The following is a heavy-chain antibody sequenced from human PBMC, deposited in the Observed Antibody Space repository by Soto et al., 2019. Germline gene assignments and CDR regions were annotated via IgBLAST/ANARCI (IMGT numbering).Heavy chain of an antibody. J-gene: IGHJ4*02. CDR2: INGSGGST. CDR1: GFTFSSYA. Sequence: GGSLRLSCAASGFTFSSYAMSWVRQAPGKGLEWVSAINGSGGSTYYTDSVKGRFTISRDNSKNTLYLQMNSLSAEDRAVYYCAKESGSYFDYWGQGTLVTVSS. D-gene: IGHD1-26*01. CDR3: AKESGSYFDY. V-gene: IGHV3-23*01.